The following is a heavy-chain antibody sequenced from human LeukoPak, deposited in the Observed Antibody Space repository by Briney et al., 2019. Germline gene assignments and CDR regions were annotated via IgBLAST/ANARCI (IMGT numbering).Heavy chain of an antibody. CDR2: IYYSGST. V-gene: IGHV4-59*01. D-gene: IGHD3-22*01. Sequence: SETLSLTCTVSGGSISSYYWSWIRQPPGKGLEWIGYIYYSGSTNYNPSLKSRVTISVDTSKNQFSLKLSSVTAADTAVYYCARRPTYYYDSSGYYYMRYNWFDPWGQGTLVTVSS. CDR3: ARRPTYYYDSSGYYYMRYNWFDP. CDR1: GGSISSYY. J-gene: IGHJ5*02.